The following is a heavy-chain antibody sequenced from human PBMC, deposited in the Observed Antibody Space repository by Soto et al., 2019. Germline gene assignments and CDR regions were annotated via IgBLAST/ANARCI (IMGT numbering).Heavy chain of an antibody. CDR1: GGSISSYY. D-gene: IGHD6-25*01. CDR2: IYYSGST. Sequence: SETLSLTCTVSGGSISSYYWSWIRQPPGKGLEWIGYIYYSGSTNYNPSLKSRVTISVDTSKNQFSLKLSSVTAADTAVYYCARPHGGSSGWDNWFDPWGQGTLVSV. CDR3: ARPHGGSSGWDNWFDP. J-gene: IGHJ5*02. V-gene: IGHV4-59*01.